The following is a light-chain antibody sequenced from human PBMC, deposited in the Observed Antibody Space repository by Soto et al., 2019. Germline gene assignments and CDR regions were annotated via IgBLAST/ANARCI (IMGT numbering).Light chain of an antibody. CDR1: QNTSNF. CDR2: AAS. Sequence: DIQMSQSLSPLSASVGDIVTITSRASQNTSNFLNWYQQKPGKAPKLLIYAASSFQSGVPSRFSGSGSGTDFTLTISSLQPEDFATYYCQQSHSTPRTFGQGTKVDIK. J-gene: IGKJ1*01. V-gene: IGKV1-39*01. CDR3: QQSHSTPRT.